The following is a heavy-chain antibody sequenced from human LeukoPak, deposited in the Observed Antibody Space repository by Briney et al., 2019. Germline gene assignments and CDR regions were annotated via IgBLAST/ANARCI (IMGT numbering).Heavy chain of an antibody. Sequence: PGRSLRLSCAASGFTFSSYGMHWVRQAPGKGLEWVSSISGTGGSAYDAESVKGRVTISRDNSKNTLFLQMKSLRPEDTAVYYCAKGPPEYYDDVWGSYRYASYFDDWGQGTLVTVSS. CDR2: ISGTGGSA. CDR3: AKGPPEYYDDVWGSYRYASYFDD. D-gene: IGHD3-16*02. J-gene: IGHJ4*02. V-gene: IGHV3-23*01. CDR1: GFTFSSYG.